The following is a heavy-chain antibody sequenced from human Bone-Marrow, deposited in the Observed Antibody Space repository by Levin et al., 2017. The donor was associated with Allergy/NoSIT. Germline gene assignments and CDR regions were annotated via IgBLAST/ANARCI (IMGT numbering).Heavy chain of an antibody. CDR3: AREGKILTGYFMEAFDV. J-gene: IGHJ3*01. D-gene: IGHD3-9*01. V-gene: IGHV3-48*01. CDR2: ISTRSSDI. CDR1: GFTFSSYD. Sequence: SGGSLRLSCAASGFTFSSYDLVWVRQAPGKGPEWLSYISTRSSDIYYADSVKGRFTISRDNAKNSLFLQMSSLRVEDTAVYYCAREGKILTGYFMEAFDVWGQGTTVTVAS.